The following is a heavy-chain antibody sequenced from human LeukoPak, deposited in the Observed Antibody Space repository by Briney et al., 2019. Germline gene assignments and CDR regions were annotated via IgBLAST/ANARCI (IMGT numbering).Heavy chain of an antibody. Sequence: PGGSLSLSVGASGFTFINYWWSWFRRAPGKGLEWVANIKQDGSEKYYADSVKGRFTISRDNAKNSLYLQMNSLRAEDTAVYYCARDSSADYWGQGTLVTVSS. CDR1: GFTFINYW. V-gene: IGHV3-7*01. J-gene: IGHJ4*02. CDR2: IKQDGSEK. CDR3: ARDSSADY.